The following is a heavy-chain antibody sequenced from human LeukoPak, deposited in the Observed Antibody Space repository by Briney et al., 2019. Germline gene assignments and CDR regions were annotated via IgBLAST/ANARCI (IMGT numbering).Heavy chain of an antibody. CDR2: INHSGST. Sequence: SETLSLTCTVSGASISSYYWSWIRQPPGKGLEWIGEINHSGSTNYNPSLKSRVTISVDTSKNQFSLKLSSVTAADTAVYYCARAGLKYSSSVRGYFGYWGQGTLVTVSS. D-gene: IGHD6-6*01. CDR1: GASISSYY. J-gene: IGHJ4*02. V-gene: IGHV4-34*01. CDR3: ARAGLKYSSSVRGYFGY.